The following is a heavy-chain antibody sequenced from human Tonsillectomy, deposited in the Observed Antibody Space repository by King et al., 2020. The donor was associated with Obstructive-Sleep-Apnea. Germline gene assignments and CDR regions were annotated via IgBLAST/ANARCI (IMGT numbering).Heavy chain of an antibody. J-gene: IGHJ4*02. V-gene: IGHV4-38-2*02. D-gene: IGHD3-22*01. CDR1: GYSISSGYY. Sequence: QLQESGPGLVRPSETLSLTCTVSGYSISSGYYWGWIRQPPGKGLEWIGSIYHSGSTYDNPSLKSRVTISVDTSKNQVSLKLSSVTAADTAVYYCARDYYYDSSGYYVDYWGQGTLVTVSS. CDR3: ARDYYYDSSGYYVDY. CDR2: IYHSGST.